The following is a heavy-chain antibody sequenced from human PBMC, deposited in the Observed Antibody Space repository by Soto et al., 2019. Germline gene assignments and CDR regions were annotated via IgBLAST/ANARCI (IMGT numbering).Heavy chain of an antibody. V-gene: IGHV4-39*01. J-gene: IGHJ4*02. CDR3: ARHFSVFYFDY. CDR2: IYYSGTT. CDR1: GDSITSNSYF. Sequence: SETLSLTCTVSGDSITSNSYFWAWIRQPPGKGLEWIGSIYYSGTTYYNPSLKSRVTISVDRSKNQFSLKLSSVTAADTAVYYCARHFSVFYFDYLVQGALVT.